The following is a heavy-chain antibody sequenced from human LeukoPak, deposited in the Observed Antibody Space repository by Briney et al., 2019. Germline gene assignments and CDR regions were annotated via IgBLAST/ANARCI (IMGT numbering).Heavy chain of an antibody. CDR1: GYTFTGYY. D-gene: IGHD6-13*01. J-gene: IGHJ5*02. CDR2: INPNSGGT. CDR3: ARGNRIAAAANRNWFDP. V-gene: IGHV1-2*02. Sequence: GASVKVSCKASGYTFTGYYMRWVRQAPGQGLEWMGWINPNSGGTNYAQKFQGRVTMTRDTPISTAYMELSRLRSDDTAVYYCARGNRIAAAANRNWFDPWGQGTLVTVSS.